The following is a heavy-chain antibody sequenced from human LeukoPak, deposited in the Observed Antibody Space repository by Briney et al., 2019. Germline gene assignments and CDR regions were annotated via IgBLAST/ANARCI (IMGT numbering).Heavy chain of an antibody. V-gene: IGHV4-59*01. CDR2: IYYNGNT. Sequence: KPSETLSLTCAVYGGSFSGYYWSWIRQPSGKGLEWIGHIYYNGNTNYNPSLKSQVTMSVDTSNNQFSLKLSSVTAADTAIYYCARDIDGGGAYSWFDPWGQGTLVTVSS. CDR1: GGSFSGYY. CDR3: ARDIDGGGAYSWFDP. J-gene: IGHJ5*02. D-gene: IGHD2-21*01.